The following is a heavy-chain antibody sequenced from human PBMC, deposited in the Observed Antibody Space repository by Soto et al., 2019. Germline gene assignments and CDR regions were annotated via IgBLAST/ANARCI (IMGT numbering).Heavy chain of an antibody. J-gene: IGHJ5*02. V-gene: IGHV3-30*18. CDR1: GFTFSSYG. CDR2: ISYDGSNK. Sequence: PGGSLRLSCAASGFTFSSYGMHWVRQAPGKGLEWVAVISYDGSNKYYADSVKGRFTISRDNSKNTLYLQMNSLRAEDTAVYYFAKGIWFDPWGQGTLVTV. CDR3: AKGIWFDP.